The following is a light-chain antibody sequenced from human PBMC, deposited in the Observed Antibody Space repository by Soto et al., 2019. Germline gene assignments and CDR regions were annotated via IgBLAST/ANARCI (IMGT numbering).Light chain of an antibody. Sequence: EIVLTQSPGTLSLSPGERATLSCRASQSVSSSYLAWYQQKPGQAPRLLIYGASSRATGIQDRFSGSVSGTDFTLTISRLEPEDFAVYYCQQYGSSRLTFGGGTKVEIK. CDR2: GAS. J-gene: IGKJ4*01. CDR1: QSVSSSY. CDR3: QQYGSSRLT. V-gene: IGKV3-20*01.